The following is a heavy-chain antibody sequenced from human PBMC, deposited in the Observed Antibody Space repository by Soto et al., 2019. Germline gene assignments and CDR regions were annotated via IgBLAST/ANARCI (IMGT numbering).Heavy chain of an antibody. CDR1: GGSISSGFYY. V-gene: IGHV4-30-4*08. J-gene: IGHJ4*02. Sequence: SETLSLTCTVSGGSISSGFYYWSWIRQHPGKGLEWIGYIYHSGTTYYNPSLKSRVTISVDTSKNQFSLNLRSVTAADTAVYYCASMGYHYGSGSYPLDYWGQETLVTVSS. CDR3: ASMGYHYGSGSYPLDY. D-gene: IGHD3-10*01. CDR2: IYHSGTT.